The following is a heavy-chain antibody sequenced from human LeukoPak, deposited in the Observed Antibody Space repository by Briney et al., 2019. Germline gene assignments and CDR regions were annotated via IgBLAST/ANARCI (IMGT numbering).Heavy chain of an antibody. V-gene: IGHV3-74*01. Sequence: GGSLRLSCAASGFTFSSNWMHWVRQAPGKGLVWVAHIDGDGSRTTYADSVKGRFTISRDNAENTLYLQVHSLRLEDTALYYCARDQGYSLDTWGQGTLVTVSS. CDR2: IDGDGSRT. CDR3: ARDQGYSLDT. D-gene: IGHD5-12*01. CDR1: GFTFSSNW. J-gene: IGHJ5*02.